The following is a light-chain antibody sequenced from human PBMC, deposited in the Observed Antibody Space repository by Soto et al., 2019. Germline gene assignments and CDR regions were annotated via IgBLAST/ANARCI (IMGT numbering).Light chain of an antibody. J-gene: IGKJ1*01. Sequence: DIQMTQSPSSLSASVGDRVTIICRASQSVSTRLAWYQQKPGKAPKVLIYDASSWAGGVPSRFTGSGSGTDFTLIISSLQPDDYATYYCQQYNSYSRTFGPGTKVEIK. CDR2: DAS. CDR3: QQYNSYSRT. CDR1: QSVSTR. V-gene: IGKV1-5*02.